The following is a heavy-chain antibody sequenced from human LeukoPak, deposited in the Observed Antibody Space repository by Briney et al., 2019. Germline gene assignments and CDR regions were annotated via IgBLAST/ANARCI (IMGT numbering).Heavy chain of an antibody. CDR2: INPSGGGT. CDR1: GYMFTSYY. V-gene: IGHV1-46*01. CDR3: ARDGDDFGDYVEYNYYGLDV. D-gene: IGHD4-17*01. Sequence: ASVKLSCKASGYMFTSYYMHWVRQAPEQGLEWMGMINPSGGGTNYAQKFQGRVTMTRDTSTSTVYMELSSLRSEDTAVYYCARDGDDFGDYVEYNYYGLDVWGQGTTVTVSS. J-gene: IGHJ6*02.